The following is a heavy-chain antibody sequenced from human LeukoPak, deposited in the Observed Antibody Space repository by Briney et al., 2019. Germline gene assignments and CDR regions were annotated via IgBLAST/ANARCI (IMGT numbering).Heavy chain of an antibody. Sequence: ASVKVSCKASGYTFTGYYMHWVRQAPGQGLEWMGWINPNSGGTNYAQKFQGRVTMTRDTSISTAYMELSRLRSDDTAVYYCARPLGYSYGSLDYWGQGTLVTVSS. D-gene: IGHD5-18*01. CDR1: GYTFTGYY. V-gene: IGHV1-2*02. J-gene: IGHJ4*02. CDR3: ARPLGYSYGSLDY. CDR2: INPNSGGT.